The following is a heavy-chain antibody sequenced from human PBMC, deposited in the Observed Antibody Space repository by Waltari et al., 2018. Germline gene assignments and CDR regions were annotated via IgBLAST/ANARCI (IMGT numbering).Heavy chain of an antibody. CDR3: AKAFRGLEGYTYGMDV. V-gene: IGHV3-9*01. CDR2: ISGNSGGI. Sequence: VRQAQGRGRWWVAGISGNSGGIAYGDCVRGGFTIARDNAKNSLYLQVNSLRAEDTALYYGAKAFRGLEGYTYGMDVWGQGTTVTVSS. D-gene: IGHD5-12*01. J-gene: IGHJ6*02.